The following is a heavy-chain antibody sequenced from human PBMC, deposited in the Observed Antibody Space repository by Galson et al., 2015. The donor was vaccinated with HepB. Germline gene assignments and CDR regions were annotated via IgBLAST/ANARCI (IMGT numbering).Heavy chain of an antibody. V-gene: IGHV4-34*01. CDR3: ARFGSGIASSNPAYYYYMDV. J-gene: IGHJ6*03. D-gene: IGHD6-13*01. CDR2: INHSGST. CDR1: GGSFRGYY. Sequence: LTCAVYGGSFRGYYWSWIRQPPGKGLEWIGEINHSGSTNYNPSLKSRVTISVDTSKNQFSLKLSSVTAADTAVYYCARFGSGIASSNPAYYYYMDVWGKGTTVTVSS.